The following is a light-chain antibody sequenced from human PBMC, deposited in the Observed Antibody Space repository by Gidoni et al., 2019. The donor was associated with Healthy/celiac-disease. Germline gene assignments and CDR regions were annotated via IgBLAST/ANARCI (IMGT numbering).Light chain of an antibody. CDR2: AAS. CDR1: QSISSY. CDR3: QQGYSTLT. Sequence: DIQMTQSPSSLSASVGDRVTITCRASQSISSYLNWYQQKPGKAPKLLIYAASSLQSGVPSRFSGSGSGTDFTLTISSLPPEDFANYYCQQGYSTLTFGPGTKVDIK. J-gene: IGKJ3*01. V-gene: IGKV1-39*01.